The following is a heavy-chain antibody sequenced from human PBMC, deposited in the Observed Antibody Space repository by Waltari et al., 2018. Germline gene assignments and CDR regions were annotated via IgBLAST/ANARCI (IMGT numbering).Heavy chain of an antibody. V-gene: IGHV3-23*01. CDR3: AKGGSVPASYNS. D-gene: IGHD2-2*01. CDR1: GFPFSRYA. J-gene: IGHJ4*02. CDR2: IRGSGGGT. Sequence: EVQLLESGGGLVQPGGSLRLSCAASGFPFSRYAMSWVRQAPGKGLEWVSAIRGSGGGTYYADSVKGRFSISRDNSKNTLFLQMDSLRAEDTAVYYCAKGGSVPASYNSWGQGTLVTVSS.